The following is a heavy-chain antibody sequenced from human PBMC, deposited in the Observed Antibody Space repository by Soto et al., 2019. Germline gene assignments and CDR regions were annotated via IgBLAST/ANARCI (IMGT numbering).Heavy chain of an antibody. D-gene: IGHD3-16*01. CDR1: GSTIDDYA. CDR3: GKDLSPGGLES. Sequence: EVQVVESGGGLVQPGGSLTLSCVVSGSTIDDYAMHWVRQVSGKGLEWVSGIFWVGGGTGYADSVKGRFTISSDRAKNSLSLQMSSLRIEDTAVYYCGKDLSPGGLESWGQGTLVTVSS. J-gene: IGHJ4*02. CDR2: IFWVGGGT. V-gene: IGHV3-9*01.